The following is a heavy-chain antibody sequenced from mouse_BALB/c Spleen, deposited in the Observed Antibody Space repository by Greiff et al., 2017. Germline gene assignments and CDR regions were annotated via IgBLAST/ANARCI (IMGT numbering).Heavy chain of an antibody. CDR3: ARQLGLLAWFAY. V-gene: IGHV14-3*02. D-gene: IGHD3-1*01. CDR2: IDPANGNT. CDR1: GFNIKDTY. J-gene: IGHJ3*01. Sequence: EVQLVESGAELVKPGASVKLSCTASGFNIKDTYMHWVKQRPEQGLEWIGRIDPANGNTKYDPKFQGKATITADTSSNTAYLQLSSLTSEDTAVYYCARQLGLLAWFAYWGQGTLVTVSA.